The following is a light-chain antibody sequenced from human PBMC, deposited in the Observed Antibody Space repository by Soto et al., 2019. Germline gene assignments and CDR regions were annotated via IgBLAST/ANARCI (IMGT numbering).Light chain of an antibody. V-gene: IGLV1-40*01. CDR3: QSYDRILSGVI. Sequence: QSVLTQPPSVSGTLGQRVTISCTGSSSNIGAGYDVQWYQQLPGTAPKLLIHSNTNRPSGVPDRFSASKSGTSASLAITGLQAEDEADYHCQSYDRILSGVIFGGGTKLTVL. J-gene: IGLJ2*01. CDR2: SNT. CDR1: SSNIGAGYD.